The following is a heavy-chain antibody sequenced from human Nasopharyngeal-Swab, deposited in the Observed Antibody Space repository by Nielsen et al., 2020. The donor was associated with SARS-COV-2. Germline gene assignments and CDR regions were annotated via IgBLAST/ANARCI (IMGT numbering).Heavy chain of an antibody. CDR3: ARARRGAIFGAVDAFDI. V-gene: IGHV4-31*03. J-gene: IGHJ3*02. CDR1: GGSISSGGYY. CDR2: IYYSGST. D-gene: IGHD3-3*01. Sequence: SETLSLTCTVSGGSISSGGYYWSWFRQHPGKGLEWIGYIYYSGSTYYNPSLKSRVTISVDTSKNQFSLKLSSVTAADTAVYYCARARRGAIFGAVDAFDIWGQGTMVTVSS.